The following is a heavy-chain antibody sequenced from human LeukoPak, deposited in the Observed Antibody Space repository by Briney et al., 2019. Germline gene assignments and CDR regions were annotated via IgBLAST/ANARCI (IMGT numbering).Heavy chain of an antibody. Sequence: GGSLRLSCAASGFTFSSYGMHWVRQAPGKGLEWVAVISYDGSNKYYADSVKGRFTISRDNSKNTLYLQMNSLRAEDTAVYYCAKDDKASYGDRYYYYGMDVWGKGTTVTASS. V-gene: IGHV3-30*18. J-gene: IGHJ6*04. D-gene: IGHD4-17*01. CDR1: GFTFSSYG. CDR2: ISYDGSNK. CDR3: AKDDKASYGDRYYYYGMDV.